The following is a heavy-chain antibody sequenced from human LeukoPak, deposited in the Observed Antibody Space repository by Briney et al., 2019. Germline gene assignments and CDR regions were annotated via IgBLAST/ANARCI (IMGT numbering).Heavy chain of an antibody. V-gene: IGHV4-34*01. Sequence: SETLSLTCAVYGGSFSGYYWSWIRQPPGKGLEWIGEINHSGSTNYNPSLKSRVTISVDTSKNQFSLKLSSVTAADTAVYYCARGSFGYCSSTSCYGGIRWFDPWGQGALVTVSS. CDR1: GGSFSGYY. J-gene: IGHJ5*02. CDR3: ARGSFGYCSSTSCYGGIRWFDP. D-gene: IGHD2-2*03. CDR2: INHSGST.